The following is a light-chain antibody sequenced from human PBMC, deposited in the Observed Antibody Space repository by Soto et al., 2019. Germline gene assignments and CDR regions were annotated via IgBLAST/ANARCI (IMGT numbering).Light chain of an antibody. CDR2: AAS. Sequence: DIQMTQSPSSLSASVGDRVTITCRASQSISSYLNWYQQKPGKAPKLLVYAASSLQSGVPSRISGSGSGTAFTLTISSLQPEDFASYYCQQSYNTPRTFGQGTRVEIK. CDR3: QQSYNTPRT. V-gene: IGKV1-39*01. J-gene: IGKJ1*01. CDR1: QSISSY.